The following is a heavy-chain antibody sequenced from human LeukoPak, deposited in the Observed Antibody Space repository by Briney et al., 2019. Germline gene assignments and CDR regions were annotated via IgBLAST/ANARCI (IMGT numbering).Heavy chain of an antibody. D-gene: IGHD2-2*01. CDR3: ARLVRYCTTNSCYPFDY. CDR1: GGSISSSSHY. Sequence: PSETLSLTCTVSGGSISSSSHYWGWTRQPPGRGLEWIGIAYYSGGTYYTPSLKSRVTISIDTSKNQFSLKLNSVTAADMAVYYCARLVRYCTTNSCYPFDYWGQGTLVTVSS. V-gene: IGHV4-39*01. J-gene: IGHJ4*02. CDR2: AYYSGGT.